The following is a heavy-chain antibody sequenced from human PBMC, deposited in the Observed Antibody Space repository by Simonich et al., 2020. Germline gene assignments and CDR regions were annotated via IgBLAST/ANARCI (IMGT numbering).Heavy chain of an antibody. D-gene: IGHD6-6*01. CDR2: ISSSGSTI. V-gene: IGHV3-48*03. CDR3: ARDFRLQLVEIGTYYYYGMDV. Sequence: EVQLVESGGGLVQPGGSLRLSCAASGFTFSSYEMNWVRQAPGKGLEWVSYISSSGSTIYYADSVKGRFTISRENAKNSLYLKMNSLRDEDTAVYYCARDFRLQLVEIGTYYYYGMDVWGQGTTVTVSS. CDR1: GFTFSSYE. J-gene: IGHJ6*02.